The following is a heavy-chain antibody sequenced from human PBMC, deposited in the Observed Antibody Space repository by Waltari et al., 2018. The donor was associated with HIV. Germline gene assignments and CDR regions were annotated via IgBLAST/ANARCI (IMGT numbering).Heavy chain of an antibody. CDR3: ARDVHPHYYDSSGYPELVDY. Sequence: QVQLVESGGGVVQPGRSLRLSCAASGFTFSSYGMHWVRPAPGKGLEWVAVIWYDGSNKYYADSVKGRFTISRDNSKNTLYLQMNSLRAEDTAVYYCARDVHPHYYDSSGYPELVDYWGQGTLVTVSS. CDR2: IWYDGSNK. CDR1: GFTFSSYG. D-gene: IGHD3-22*01. J-gene: IGHJ4*02. V-gene: IGHV3-33*01.